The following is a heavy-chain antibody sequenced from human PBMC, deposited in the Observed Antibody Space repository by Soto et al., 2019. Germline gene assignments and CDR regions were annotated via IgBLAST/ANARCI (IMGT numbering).Heavy chain of an antibody. Sequence: GGSLRLSCAASGFTFSSYGMHWVRQAPGKGLEWVAVISYDGSNKYYADSVKGRFTISRDNSKNTLYLQMNSLRAEDTAVYYCAKDQGIVVVPAAPPYGMDVWGQGTTVTVSS. CDR3: AKDQGIVVVPAAPPYGMDV. V-gene: IGHV3-30*18. CDR2: ISYDGSNK. D-gene: IGHD2-2*01. CDR1: GFTFSSYG. J-gene: IGHJ6*02.